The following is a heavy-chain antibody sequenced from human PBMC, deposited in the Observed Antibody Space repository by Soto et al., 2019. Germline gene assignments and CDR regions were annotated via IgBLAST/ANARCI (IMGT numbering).Heavy chain of an antibody. CDR3: AREAAPHSSGLHY. D-gene: IGHD6-19*01. CDR2: NVPVYGTA. J-gene: IGHJ4*02. CDR1: GDTYSSYE. Sequence: QVQLVQSGAEVKKPGSSVKVSCKASGDTYSSYEINWVRQAPGLGLEWMGGNVPVYGTANYAPKFQGRVTLIADASTGTTYMELSSLSSADTAVYFCAREAAPHSSGLHYWGQGTLVTVSS. V-gene: IGHV1-69*12.